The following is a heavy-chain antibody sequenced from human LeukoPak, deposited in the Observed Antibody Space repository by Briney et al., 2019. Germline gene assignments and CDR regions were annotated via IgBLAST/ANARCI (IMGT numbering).Heavy chain of an antibody. CDR1: GYSISSGYY. J-gene: IGHJ3*02. V-gene: IGHV4-38-2*02. CDR2: IYHSGST. Sequence: SETLSLTCTVSGYSISSGYYWGWIRQPPGKGLEWIGSIYHSGSTYYNPSLKSRVTISVDTSKNQFSLKLSSVTAADTAVYYCARGRYIYGSPDDAFDIWGQGTMVTVSS. D-gene: IGHD5-18*01. CDR3: ARGRYIYGSPDDAFDI.